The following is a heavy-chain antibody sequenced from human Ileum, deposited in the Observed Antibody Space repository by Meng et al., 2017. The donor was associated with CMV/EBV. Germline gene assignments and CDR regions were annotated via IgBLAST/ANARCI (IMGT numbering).Heavy chain of an antibody. CDR1: GFTFNKYW. V-gene: IGHV3-74*01. D-gene: IGHD2-15*01. CDR2: IDNEGSGA. Sequence: GESLKISCVASGFTFNKYWMHWVRQPPGGGPVWLSRIDNEGSGAIYADSVRGRFTVSRDNARNTVYLQMNNLRDEDTAVYYCARDTPHNAFEPWGHGTLVTVSS. J-gene: IGHJ5*02. CDR3: ARDTPHNAFEP.